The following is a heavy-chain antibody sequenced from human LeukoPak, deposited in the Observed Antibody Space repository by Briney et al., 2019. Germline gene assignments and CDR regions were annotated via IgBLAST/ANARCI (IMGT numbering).Heavy chain of an antibody. V-gene: IGHV4-59*01. CDR3: ARENSNSWYLDY. CDR1: GGSISTYY. D-gene: IGHD6-13*01. J-gene: IGHJ4*02. CDR2: IYNSGST. Sequence: PSETLSLTCTVSGGSISTYYWSWIRQPPGKGLEWIGYIYNSGSTNYNPSLKNRVTISVDTSKNQFSLKPSSVTAADTAVYYCARENSNSWYLDYWGQGTLVTVSS.